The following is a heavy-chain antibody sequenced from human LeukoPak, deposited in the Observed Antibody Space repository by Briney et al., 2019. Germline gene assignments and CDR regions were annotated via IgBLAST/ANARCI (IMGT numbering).Heavy chain of an antibody. V-gene: IGHV4-59*08. CDR2: ICYSGST. CDR1: GGSISSYY. Sequence: PSETLSLTCTVSGGSISSYYWSWIRQPPGKGLEWIGYICYSGSTNYSPSLKSRVTISLDTSKNQFSLKLSSVTAADTAVYYCARRTPNSYTDYWGQGTLVTVSS. J-gene: IGHJ4*02. D-gene: IGHD2/OR15-2a*01. CDR3: ARRTPNSYTDY.